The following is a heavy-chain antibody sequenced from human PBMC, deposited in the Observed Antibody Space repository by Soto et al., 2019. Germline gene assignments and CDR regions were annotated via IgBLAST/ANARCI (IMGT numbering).Heavy chain of an antibody. CDR3: SIWLVCTSATCGELDYYYYYGMDV. D-gene: IGHD2-2*01. CDR1: GFTFSNYA. V-gene: IGHV3-30*04. J-gene: IGHJ6*02. CDR2: TSYDGNNK. Sequence: PGGSLRLSCAASGFTFSNYAIHWVRQAPCKGLEWVAITSYDGNNKYNADSVKGRFTISRDNSKNTLYLQMNSLRAEDTAVYYFSIWLVCTSATCGELDYYYYYGMDVWGQGTTVTVSS.